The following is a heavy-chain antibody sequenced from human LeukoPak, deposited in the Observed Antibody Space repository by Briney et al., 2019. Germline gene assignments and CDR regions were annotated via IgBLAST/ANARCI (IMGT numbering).Heavy chain of an antibody. V-gene: IGHV1-2*04. D-gene: IGHD3-10*01. CDR3: ARDPRKISLYAYYYGSGSSHGMDV. Sequence: ASVKVSCKASGYTFTGYYMHWVRQAPGQGLEWMGWINPNSGGTNYAQKFQGWFTMTRDTSISTAYMELSRLRSDDTAVYYCARDPRKISLYAYYYGSGSSHGMDVWGQGTTVTVSS. J-gene: IGHJ6*02. CDR1: GYTFTGYY. CDR2: INPNSGGT.